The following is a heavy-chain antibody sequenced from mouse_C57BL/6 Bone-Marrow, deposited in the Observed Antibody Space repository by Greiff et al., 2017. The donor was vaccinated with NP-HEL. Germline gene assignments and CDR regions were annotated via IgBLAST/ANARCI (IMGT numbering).Heavy chain of an antibody. Sequence: QVQLKQSGAELVKPGASVKISCKASGYAFSSYWMNWVKERPGKGLEWIGQIYPGDGDTKYNGKFKGKATLTADKSSSTASMQVSSLTSEDSAVYFCARGDYGSSRFGYAMDYWGQGTSVTVSS. V-gene: IGHV1-80*01. CDR3: ARGDYGSSRFGYAMDY. J-gene: IGHJ4*01. CDR1: GYAFSSYW. D-gene: IGHD1-1*01. CDR2: IYPGDGDT.